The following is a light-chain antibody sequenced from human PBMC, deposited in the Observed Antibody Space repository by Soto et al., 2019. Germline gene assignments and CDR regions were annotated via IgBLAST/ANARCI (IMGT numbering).Light chain of an antibody. CDR2: GAS. CDR1: RSISNY. CDR3: QQSYTAPYT. J-gene: IGKJ3*01. Sequence: DIQMTQSPSSLSASVGDAVSLTCRVSRSISNYLNWYQQKPGRAPKLLISGASSLQRGVPSRFSGSGSGTNFTLAIISLQPDDFAIYVCQQSYTAPYTFGHKTKL. V-gene: IGKV1-39*01.